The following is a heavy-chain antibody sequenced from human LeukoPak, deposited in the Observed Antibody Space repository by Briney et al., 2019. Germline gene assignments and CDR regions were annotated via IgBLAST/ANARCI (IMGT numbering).Heavy chain of an antibody. Sequence: SETLSLTCTVSGVSITSDHWNWIRQPPGKGLEWIGCIYYSGSTYYNPSLKSRVTISVDMSKNQFSLRLISVTAADTAVYYCARTNDFDIWGQGTLVTVSS. CDR1: GVSITSDH. CDR3: ARTNDFDI. CDR2: IYYSGST. J-gene: IGHJ3*02. V-gene: IGHV4-59*01.